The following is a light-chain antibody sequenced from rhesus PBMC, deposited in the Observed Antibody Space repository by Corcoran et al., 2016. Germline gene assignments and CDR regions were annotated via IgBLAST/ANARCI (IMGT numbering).Light chain of an antibody. V-gene: IGLV2-32*02. J-gene: IGLJ1*01. CDR2: EVT. CDR3: SSYAGTNTFI. Sequence: QAALTQPRSVSGSPGQSVTISCTGTSSDIGAYNYVSWYQQHPGTAPKLMIYEVTKRPSGVSDRFSGSKSGNTASLTISGLQAEDEADYYCSSYAGTNTFIFGVGTRLTV. CDR1: SSDIGAYNY.